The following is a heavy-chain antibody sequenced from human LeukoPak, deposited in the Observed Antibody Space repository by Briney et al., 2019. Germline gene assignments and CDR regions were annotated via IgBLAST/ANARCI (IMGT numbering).Heavy chain of an antibody. Sequence: ASVKVSCKASGYTFTSYDINWVRQATGQGLEWMGWMNPNSGNTGYAQKFQGRVTMTRNTSISTAYMELSSLRSEDTAAYYCARVLGSVWPPRGYRAPRNNVFDMWGKGTMVTVSS. J-gene: IGHJ3*02. V-gene: IGHV1-8*01. D-gene: IGHD3-16*01. CDR3: ARVLGSVWPPRGYRAPRNNVFDM. CDR2: MNPNSGNT. CDR1: GYTFTSYD.